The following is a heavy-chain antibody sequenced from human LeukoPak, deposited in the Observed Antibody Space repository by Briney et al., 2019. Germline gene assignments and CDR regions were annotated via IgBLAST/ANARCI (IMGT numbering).Heavy chain of an antibody. CDR1: GFTFSDYY. CDR3: ANLHGDYRDY. Sequence: GGSLRLSCAASGFTFSDYYMNWIRQAPGKGLEWVSYISSSGSTIDYADSVKGRFTISRDNAKNSLYLQMNSLRAEDTALYYCANLHGDYRDYWGQGTLVTVSS. CDR2: ISSSGSTI. D-gene: IGHD4-17*01. J-gene: IGHJ4*02. V-gene: IGHV3-11*01.